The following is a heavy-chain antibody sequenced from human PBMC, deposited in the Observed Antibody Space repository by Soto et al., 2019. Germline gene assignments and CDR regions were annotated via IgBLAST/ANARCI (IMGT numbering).Heavy chain of an antibody. Sequence: QVQLQESGPGLVKPSETLSLTCTVSGGSVSSGSYYWSWIRQPPGKGLEWIGYIYYSGSTNYNPSLKSRVTISVDTSKNQFPLKLSSVTAADTAVYYCARDGVARRFDYWGQGTLVTVSS. CDR3: ARDGVARRFDY. J-gene: IGHJ4*02. D-gene: IGHD3-3*01. V-gene: IGHV4-61*01. CDR1: GGSVSSGSYY. CDR2: IYYSGST.